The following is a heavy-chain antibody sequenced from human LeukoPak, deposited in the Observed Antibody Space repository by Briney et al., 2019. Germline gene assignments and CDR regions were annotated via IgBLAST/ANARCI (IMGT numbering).Heavy chain of an antibody. D-gene: IGHD2-15*01. J-gene: IGHJ6*02. V-gene: IGHV4-59*01. CDR2: IFDTGST. Sequence: PSETLSLTCTVSGGSISGYHWNWIRQPPGEGLEWIGRIFDTGSTDYNPSLKSRVTISVDTSKNQFSMKLTSMTAADTAVYYCARGGTATYYNGDVWGQGTTVTVSS. CDR1: GGSISGYH. CDR3: ARGGTATYYNGDV.